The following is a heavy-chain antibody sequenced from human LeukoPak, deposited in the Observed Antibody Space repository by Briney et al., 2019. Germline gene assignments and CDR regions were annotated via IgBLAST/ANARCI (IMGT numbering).Heavy chain of an antibody. J-gene: IGHJ4*02. CDR2: IASDGSST. D-gene: IGHD4-23*01. CDR3: ARGRPHGNDY. CDR1: GFTFSSYW. Sequence: PGGSLRLSCAASGFTFSSYWMSWVRQAPGKGLVWVSRIASDGSSTTYADSVEGRFSISRDNAKNTLYLQMNSLRVEDTAVYYCARGRPHGNDYWGQGTLFTVSS. V-gene: IGHV3-74*01.